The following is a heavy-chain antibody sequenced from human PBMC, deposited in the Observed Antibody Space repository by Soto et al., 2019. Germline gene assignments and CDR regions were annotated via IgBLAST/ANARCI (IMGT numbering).Heavy chain of an antibody. CDR1: GFTFSSYA. V-gene: IGHV3-30-3*01. Sequence: QVQLVESGGGVVQPGRSLRLSCAASGFTFSSYAMHWVRQAPGKGLEWVAVISYDGSNKYYADSVKGRFTISRDNSKNTLYLQMNSLRAEDTAVYYCARALPPYYYCSVSYYYGMDVWGQGTTVTVSS. CDR2: ISYDGSNK. J-gene: IGHJ6*02. CDR3: ARALPPYYYCSVSYYYGMDV. D-gene: IGHD3-10*01.